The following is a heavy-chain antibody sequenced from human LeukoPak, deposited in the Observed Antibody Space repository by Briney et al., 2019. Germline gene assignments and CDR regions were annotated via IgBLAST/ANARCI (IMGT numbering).Heavy chain of an antibody. Sequence: SGGSLRLSCTGSGFTFGDFVMSWVRQAPGKGLEWVSSISGSGGSTYYADSVKGRFTISRDNSKNTLYLQMNSLRAEDTALYYCAKDLTLGINWGQGTLVTVSS. V-gene: IGHV3-23*01. J-gene: IGHJ4*02. CDR2: ISGSGGST. CDR3: AKDLTLGIN. D-gene: IGHD3-16*01. CDR1: GFTFGDFV.